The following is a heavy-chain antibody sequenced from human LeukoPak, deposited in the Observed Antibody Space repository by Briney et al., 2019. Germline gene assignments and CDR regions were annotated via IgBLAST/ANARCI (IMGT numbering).Heavy chain of an antibody. J-gene: IGHJ5*02. CDR2: IYYSGST. D-gene: IGHD3-9*01. V-gene: IGHV4-59*01. CDR3: ARTGLNWFDP. Sequence: SETLSLTCTVSGGSISSYYWSWIRQPPGKGLEWIGSIYYSGSTNYNPSLKSRVTISVDTSKNQFSLKLSSVTAADTAVYYCARTGLNWFDPWGQGTLVTVSS. CDR1: GGSISSYY.